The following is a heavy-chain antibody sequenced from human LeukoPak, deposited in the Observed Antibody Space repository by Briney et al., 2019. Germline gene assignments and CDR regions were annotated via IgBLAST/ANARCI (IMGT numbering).Heavy chain of an antibody. V-gene: IGHV3-30-3*01. Sequence: PGGSLRLSCAASGFTFSSYAMHWVRQAPGKGLEWVAVISYDGSNKYYADSVKGRFTISRDNAKNSLYLQMNSLRAEDTAVYYCARKRTGRVRGVIIMNFDYWGQGTLVTVSS. CDR1: GFTFSSYA. CDR2: ISYDGSNK. CDR3: ARKRTGRVRGVIIMNFDY. J-gene: IGHJ4*02. D-gene: IGHD3-10*01.